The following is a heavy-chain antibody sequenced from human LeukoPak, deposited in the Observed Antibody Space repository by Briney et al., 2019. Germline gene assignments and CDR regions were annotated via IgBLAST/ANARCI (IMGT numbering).Heavy chain of an antibody. J-gene: IGHJ4*02. Sequence: GGSLRLSCAASGFTFSDYYMSWIRQAPGKGLEWVGRIKSKTDGGTTDYAAPVKGRFTISRDDSKNTLYLQMNSLKTEDTAVYYCTTGPYYYDSSVGYWGQGTLVTVSS. CDR2: IKSKTDGGTT. CDR3: TTGPYYYDSSVGY. V-gene: IGHV3-15*01. D-gene: IGHD3-22*01. CDR1: GFTFSDYY.